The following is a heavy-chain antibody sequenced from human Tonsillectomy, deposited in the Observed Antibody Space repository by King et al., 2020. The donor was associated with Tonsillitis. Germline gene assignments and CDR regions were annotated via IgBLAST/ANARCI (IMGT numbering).Heavy chain of an antibody. D-gene: IGHD5-24*01. CDR1: GYTFTTYW. CDR3: ARRKDGPSVYAFDI. Sequence: QLVQSGAEVKKPGESLKISCKVSGYTFTTYWLAWVRQMPGKGLEFMGIIYPGDSAPSYSPSFQGQVTISADTSIGPAYLQWISLKASDTAVYYCARRKDGPSVYAFDIWGHGTLVTVSS. J-gene: IGHJ3*02. CDR2: IYPGDSAP. V-gene: IGHV5-51*01.